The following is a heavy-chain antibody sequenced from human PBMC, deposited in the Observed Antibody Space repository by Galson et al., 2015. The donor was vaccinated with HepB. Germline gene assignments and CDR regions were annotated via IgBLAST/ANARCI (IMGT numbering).Heavy chain of an antibody. D-gene: IGHD3-10*01. V-gene: IGHV3-48*02. CDR3: ARDLNPYGRLDY. Sequence: SLRLSCAASGFTFSSHGMSWVRQAPGKGLEWLSWISGSGSPTFYANSVRGRFTISRDNAKSSLFLQMNSLRDEDTAVYFCARDLNPYGRLDYWGQGTLLTVSS. CDR2: ISGSGSPT. J-gene: IGHJ4*02. CDR1: GFTFSSHG.